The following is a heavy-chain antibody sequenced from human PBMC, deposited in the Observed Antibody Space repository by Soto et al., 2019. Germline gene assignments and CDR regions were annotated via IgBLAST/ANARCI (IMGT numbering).Heavy chain of an antibody. CDR2: ITSSSRTT. D-gene: IGHD3-22*01. V-gene: IGHV3-48*02. CDR1: VFTFSSYS. J-gene: IGHJ4*02. Sequence: EVQLVESGGGLLQPGGSLRLSCAASVFTFSSYSMNWVRQAPGKGLEWVSYITSSSRTTYYADSVKGRFTISRDNAKNSLYLQMNNLRDEDTAVYYCARDLYDSSGYYTDWGQGTLVTVSS. CDR3: ARDLYDSSGYYTD.